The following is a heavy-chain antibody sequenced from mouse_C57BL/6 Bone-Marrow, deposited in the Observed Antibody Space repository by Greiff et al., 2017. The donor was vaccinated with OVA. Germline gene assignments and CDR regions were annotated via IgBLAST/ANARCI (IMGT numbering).Heavy chain of an antibody. CDR3: AGGYSSGYGFAY. J-gene: IGHJ3*01. Sequence: EVQLQQSGAVLVKPGASVKLSCKASGYTFTSYCMNWVKQSRGQSLEWIGVINPKSGGTNYNEKFKGKATMTVDKSSSTAYMELSSLTSEDSAVYYCAGGYSSGYGFAYWGQGTLLTVSS. CDR2: INPKSGGT. D-gene: IGHD3-2*02. V-gene: IGHV1-19*01. CDR1: GYTFTSYC.